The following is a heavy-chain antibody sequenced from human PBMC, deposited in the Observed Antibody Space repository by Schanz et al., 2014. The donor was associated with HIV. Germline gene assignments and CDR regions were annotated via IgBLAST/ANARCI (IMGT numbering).Heavy chain of an antibody. CDR2: ISYDGRNK. CDR3: AKDRNYYDSKYIGKGNYYYYYGMDV. V-gene: IGHV3-30*18. D-gene: IGHD3-22*01. CDR1: GFTFSTYG. Sequence: QVQLVESGGGVAQPGRSLRLSCAASGFTFSTYGMHWVRQAPGKGLEWVAVISYDGRNKYYADSVKGRFTISRDNSKNTLNLRVNSLRAEDTAVYYCAKDRNYYDSKYIGKGNYYYYYGMDVWGQGTTVTVSS. J-gene: IGHJ6*02.